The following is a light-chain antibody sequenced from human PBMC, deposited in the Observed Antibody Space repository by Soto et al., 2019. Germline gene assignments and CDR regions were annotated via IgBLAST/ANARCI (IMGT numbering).Light chain of an antibody. CDR3: SSHTSGDTRV. V-gene: IGLV2-14*01. Sequence: QSVLTQPASLSVFPGQSIAISCTGTSSDVGGYDYVSWYQQHPDKAPKLIIYEVTKRPSGVSNRFSGSKSGNTASLTISGLQPDDEADYYCSSHTSGDTRVFGSGTKVTVL. J-gene: IGLJ1*01. CDR1: SSDVGGYDY. CDR2: EVT.